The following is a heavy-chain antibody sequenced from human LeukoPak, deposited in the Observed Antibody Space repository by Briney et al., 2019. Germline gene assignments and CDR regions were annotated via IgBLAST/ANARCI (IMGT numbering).Heavy chain of an antibody. J-gene: IGHJ4*02. Sequence: GGSLRLSCAASGFTFSSYGMHWVRQAPGKGLEWVAVISYDGSNKYYADSVKGRFTISRDNSKNTLYLQMNSLRAEDTAVYYCAKDIGSSWTFDYWGQGTLVTVSS. D-gene: IGHD6-13*01. CDR3: AKDIGSSWTFDY. CDR2: ISYDGSNK. CDR1: GFTFSSYG. V-gene: IGHV3-30*18.